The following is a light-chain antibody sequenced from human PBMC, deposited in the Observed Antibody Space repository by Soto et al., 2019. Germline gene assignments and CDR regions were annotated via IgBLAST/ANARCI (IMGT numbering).Light chain of an antibody. V-gene: IGLV2-14*01. J-gene: IGLJ3*02. Sequence: SALTQPGSVSGSPGQSITISCTGTSSDVGYATYVSWLQQHPGKAPKLMIYEVSRRPSGVSNRFSGSKSANTASLTISGLQAEDEADYYCTSHTASSTWVFGGGTPLTL. CDR2: EVS. CDR3: TSHTASSTWV. CDR1: SSDVGYATY.